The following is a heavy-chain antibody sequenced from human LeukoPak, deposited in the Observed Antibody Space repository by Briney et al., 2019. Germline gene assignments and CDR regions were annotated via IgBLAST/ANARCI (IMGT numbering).Heavy chain of an antibody. J-gene: IGHJ6*03. CDR1: GFTFSSYS. CDR2: ISSSSSTI. CDR3: ASEVQRRRYYMDV. Sequence: GGSLRLSCAASGFTFSSYSMNWVRQAPGKGLEWVSYISSSSSTIYYADSVKGRFTISRDNAKNSLYLQMNSLRAEDTAVYYCASEVQRRRYYMDVWGKGTTVTVSS. V-gene: IGHV3-48*01. D-gene: IGHD1-1*01.